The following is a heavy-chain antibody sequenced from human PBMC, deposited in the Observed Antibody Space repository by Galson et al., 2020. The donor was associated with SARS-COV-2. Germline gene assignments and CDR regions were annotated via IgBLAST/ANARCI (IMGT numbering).Heavy chain of an antibody. J-gene: IGHJ6*02. Sequence: ASVKVSCKASGYTFTGYYMHWVRQAPGQGLEWMGWINPNSGGTNYAQKFQGWVTMTRDTSISTAYMELSRLRSDDTAVYYCARDLRGRITMVRGVTYGMDVWGQGTTVTISS. CDR3: ARDLRGRITMVRGVTYGMDV. CDR1: GYTFTGYY. V-gene: IGHV1-2*04. CDR2: INPNSGGT. D-gene: IGHD3-10*01.